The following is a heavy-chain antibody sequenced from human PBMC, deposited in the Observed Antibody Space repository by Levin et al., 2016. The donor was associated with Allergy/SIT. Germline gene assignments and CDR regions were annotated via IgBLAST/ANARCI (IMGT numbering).Heavy chain of an antibody. V-gene: IGHV4-34*01. CDR2: INHSGST. Sequence: SETLSLTCAVYGGSFSGYYWSWIRQPPGKGLEWIGEINHSGSTNYNPSLKSRVTISVDTSKNQFSLKLSSVTAADTAVYYCARGRSGYDYDFWSGYYTGIWFDPWGQGTLVTVSS. CDR3: ARGRSGYDYDFWSGYYTGIWFDP. J-gene: IGHJ5*02. D-gene: IGHD3-3*01. CDR1: GGSFSGYY.